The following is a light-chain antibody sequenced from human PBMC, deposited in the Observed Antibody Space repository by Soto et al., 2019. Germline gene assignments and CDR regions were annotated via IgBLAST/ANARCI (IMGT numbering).Light chain of an antibody. CDR2: DTS. CDR3: LLSYSGARV. J-gene: IGLJ1*01. Sequence: QAVVTQEPSLTVSPGGTVTLTCGSITGAVTSGHYPYWFQQKPGQAPRRLIYDTSKKHSWTPARFSGSLLGGKAALTLSGAQPEDEAEYYCLLSYSGARVCGTGTKVTVL. V-gene: IGLV7-46*01. CDR1: TGAVTSGHY.